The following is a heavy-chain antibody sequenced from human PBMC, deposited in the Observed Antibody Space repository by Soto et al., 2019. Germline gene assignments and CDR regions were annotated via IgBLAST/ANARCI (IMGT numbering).Heavy chain of an antibody. CDR3: ASRASHYDFWSGYYLVY. CDR2: IIPILGIA. D-gene: IGHD3-3*01. CDR1: GGTFSSYT. J-gene: IGHJ4*02. V-gene: IGHV1-69*02. Sequence: QVQLVQSGAEVKKPGSSVKVSCKASGGTFSSYTISWVRQAPGQGLEWMGRIIPILGIANYAQKFQGRVKITADKSTSTAYMELSSWRSEDTAVYYCASRASHYDFWSGYYLVYWGQGTLVTVSS.